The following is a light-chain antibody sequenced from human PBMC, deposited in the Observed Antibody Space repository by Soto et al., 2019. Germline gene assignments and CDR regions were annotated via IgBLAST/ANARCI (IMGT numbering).Light chain of an antibody. J-gene: IGKJ2*01. CDR1: QSVSDN. Sequence: EIVMTQSPATLSVSPGERATLSCRAGQSVSDNLAWYQQRPGQAPRLLFYGASTRATGVPVRFSASGSGTEFTLTISSLQSEDVAVYYCQQYNHWPRGYTCGHGTKLEIK. V-gene: IGKV3-15*01. CDR3: QQYNHWPRGYT. CDR2: GAS.